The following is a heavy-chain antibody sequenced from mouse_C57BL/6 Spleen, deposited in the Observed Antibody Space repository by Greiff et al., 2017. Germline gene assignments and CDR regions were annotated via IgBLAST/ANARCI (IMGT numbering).Heavy chain of an antibody. CDR2: IDPNSGGT. V-gene: IGHV1-72*01. J-gene: IGHJ4*01. D-gene: IGHD1-1*01. CDR1: GYTFTSYW. Sequence: QVQLQQPGAELVKPGASVKLSCKASGYTFTSYWMHWVKQRPVRGLEWIGRIDPNSGGTKYNEKFKSKATLTVDKPSSTAYMQLSSLTSEDSAVYYCARHYYGSSSYYAMDYWGQGTSVTVSS. CDR3: ARHYYGSSSYYAMDY.